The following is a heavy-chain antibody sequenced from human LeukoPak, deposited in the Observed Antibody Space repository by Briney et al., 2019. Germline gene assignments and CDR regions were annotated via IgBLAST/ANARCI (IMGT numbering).Heavy chain of an antibody. CDR2: MNPNSGNT. CDR1: GYTFTSYD. CDR3: ARGIFLTPDNDY. D-gene: IGHD3-3*02. V-gene: IGHV1-8*01. J-gene: IGHJ4*02. Sequence: ASVKVSCKASGYTFTSYDINWVRRATGQGLEWMGWMNPNSGNTGYAQKFQGRVTMTRNTSISTAYMELSSLRSEDTAVYYCARGIFLTPDNDYWGQGTLVTVSS.